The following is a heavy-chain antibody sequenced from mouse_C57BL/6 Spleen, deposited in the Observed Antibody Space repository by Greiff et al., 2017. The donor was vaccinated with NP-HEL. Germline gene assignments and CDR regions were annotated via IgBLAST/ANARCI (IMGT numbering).Heavy chain of an antibody. Sequence: QVQLKESGAELVKPGASVKISCKASGYAFSSDWMNWVKQRPGKGLEWIGQIYPGDGDTNYNGKVKGKATLTADKSSSTAYMQLSSLTSEDSAVYFCARSSDGYYTYWGQGTLVTVSA. D-gene: IGHD2-3*01. CDR2: IYPGDGDT. CDR1: GYAFSSDW. J-gene: IGHJ3*01. CDR3: ARSSDGYYTY. V-gene: IGHV1-80*01.